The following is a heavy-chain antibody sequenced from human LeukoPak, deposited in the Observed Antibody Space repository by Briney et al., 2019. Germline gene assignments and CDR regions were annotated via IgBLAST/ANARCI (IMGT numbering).Heavy chain of an antibody. CDR1: GFTFSSYA. D-gene: IGHD6-13*01. CDR3: ANLQQNVY. CDR2: ISASGTDT. V-gene: IGHV3-23*01. Sequence: PGGSLRLSCAASGFTFSSYAMTWVRQTPGTGLEWVSVISASGTDTYYVDSVKGRFTISRDNSKNTLYLQMSSLRAEDTAVYYCANLQQNVYWGQGTLVTVSS. J-gene: IGHJ4*02.